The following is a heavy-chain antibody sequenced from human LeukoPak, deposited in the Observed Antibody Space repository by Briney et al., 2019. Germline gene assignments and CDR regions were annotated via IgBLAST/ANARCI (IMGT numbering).Heavy chain of an antibody. CDR1: GFIFNKYA. D-gene: IGHD3-22*01. J-gene: IGHJ4*02. CDR3: VKRGNDYYDSSGNFDFDF. V-gene: IGHV3-64D*06. Sequence: GGSLRLSCSASGFIFNKYAMYWVRQAPGKGLDYVSAISSNGGSTYYADSVKGRFTISRDNSKNTLYLQMSSLRAEDTAVFYCVKRGNDYYDSSGNFDFDFWGQGTLVTVSS. CDR2: ISSNGGST.